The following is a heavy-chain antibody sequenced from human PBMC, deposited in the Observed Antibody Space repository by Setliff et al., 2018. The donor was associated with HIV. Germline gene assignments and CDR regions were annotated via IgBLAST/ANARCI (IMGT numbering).Heavy chain of an antibody. J-gene: IGHJ4*02. CDR1: GYTFTSYG. CDR2: ISAYNGNT. Sequence: ASVKVSCKASGYTFTSYGISWVRQAPGQGLEWMGWISAYNGNTNYAQKFQGRVTMTRDTSTSTAYMELRSLRSEDTAMYYCARAIYSGYYYREFDYWGQGTLVTVSS. D-gene: IGHD5-12*01. V-gene: IGHV1-18*01. CDR3: ARAIYSGYYYREFDY.